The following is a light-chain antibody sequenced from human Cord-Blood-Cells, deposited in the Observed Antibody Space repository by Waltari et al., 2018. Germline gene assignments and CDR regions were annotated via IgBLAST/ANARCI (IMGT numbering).Light chain of an antibody. CDR2: AAS. V-gene: IGKV1-9*01. CDR1: QGISSY. J-gene: IGKJ5*01. CDR3: QQLNSYPIT. Sequence: IQLTQSPSFLTASVGDRHTTTCRASQGISSYLAWYQQKPGKAPKLLIYAASTLQSGVPSRFSGSGSGTDFTLTISSLQPEDFATYYCQQLNSYPITFGQGTRLEIK.